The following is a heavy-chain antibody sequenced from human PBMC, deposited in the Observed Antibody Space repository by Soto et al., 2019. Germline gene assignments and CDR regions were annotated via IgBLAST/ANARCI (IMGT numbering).Heavy chain of an antibody. CDR3: ARDLGAQDDLWSGYYAYYYYYGMDV. J-gene: IGHJ6*02. Sequence: QVQLVQSGAEVKKPGSSVKVSCKASGGTFSSYAISWVRQAPGQGLEWMGGTIPIFGTANYAQKFQGRVTITADKSTSTAYMELRSRRSEDTAVYYCARDLGAQDDLWSGYYAYYYYYGMDVWGQGTTVTVSS. CDR2: TIPIFGTA. V-gene: IGHV1-69*06. D-gene: IGHD3-3*01. CDR1: GGTFSSYA.